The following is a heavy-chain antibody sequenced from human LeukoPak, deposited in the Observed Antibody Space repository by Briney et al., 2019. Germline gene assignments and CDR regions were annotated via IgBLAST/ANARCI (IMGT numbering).Heavy chain of an antibody. CDR2: IYYSGST. J-gene: IGHJ4*02. Sequence: SETLSLTCTVSGCSNSSYYWSWVRPPPGKGLEWIGYIYYSGSTNYNPSLKSRVTISVDTSKNQFSLKLTSVTAADTAVYYCARHDSGAAAGTFDYWGQGTLVTVSS. D-gene: IGHD6-13*01. CDR3: ARHDSGAAAGTFDY. CDR1: GCSNSSYY. V-gene: IGHV4-59*08.